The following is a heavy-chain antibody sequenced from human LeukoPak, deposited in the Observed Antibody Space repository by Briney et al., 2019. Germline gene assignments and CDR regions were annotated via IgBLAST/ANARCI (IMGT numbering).Heavy chain of an antibody. CDR1: EFTVSHNY. V-gene: IGHV3-53*01. Sequence: GGSLRVSCAASEFTVSHNYMSRVRQAPGKGLEWVSVLYTGGDTYYADSVKGRFTISRDNSKNTLYLQMNSLRAEDTAVYYCARRNYYAGDYAFDLWGQGTMVTVSS. J-gene: IGHJ3*01. D-gene: IGHD3-10*01. CDR3: ARRNYYAGDYAFDL. CDR2: LYTGGDT.